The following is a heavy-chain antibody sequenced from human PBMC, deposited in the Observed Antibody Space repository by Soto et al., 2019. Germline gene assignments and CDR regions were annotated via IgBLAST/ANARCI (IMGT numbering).Heavy chain of an antibody. CDR2: IYYSGST. D-gene: IGHD5-18*01. J-gene: IGHJ4*02. CDR1: GGSISSGDYY. V-gene: IGHV4-30-4*01. Sequence: QVQLQESGPGLVKPSQTLSLTCTVSGGSISSGDYYWSWIRQPPGKGLEWIGHIYYSGSTYYNPSLMSRVTLSVDTSKNQFSLKLSSVTAGDAAVYYCACNSYGYIVYDYWGQGTLVTVSS. CDR3: ACNSYGYIVYDY.